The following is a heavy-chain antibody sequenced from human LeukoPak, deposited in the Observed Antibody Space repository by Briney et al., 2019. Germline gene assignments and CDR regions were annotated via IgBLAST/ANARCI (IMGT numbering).Heavy chain of an antibody. D-gene: IGHD6-13*01. J-gene: IGHJ6*03. Sequence: GGSLRLSCAASGFTFSSYWMSWVRQAPGKGLEWVANIKQDGSEKYYVDSVKGRFTISRDNAKNSLYLQMNSLRAEDTAVYYCARSFSSSWPYYYYYMDVWGKGTTVTVSS. V-gene: IGHV3-7*01. CDR2: IKQDGSEK. CDR3: ARSFSSSWPYYYYYMDV. CDR1: GFTFSSYW.